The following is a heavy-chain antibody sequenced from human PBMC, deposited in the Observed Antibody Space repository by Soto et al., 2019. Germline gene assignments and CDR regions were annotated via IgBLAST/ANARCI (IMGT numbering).Heavy chain of an antibody. CDR1: GYSFTSYW. Sequence: GESLKISCKGSGYSFTSYWISWVRQMPGKGLEWMGRIDPSDSYTNYSPSFQGHVTISADKSISTAYLQWSSLKASDTAMYYCASQFDNWFDPWGQRTLVTVSS. CDR2: IDPSDSYT. J-gene: IGHJ5*02. V-gene: IGHV5-10-1*01. CDR3: ASQFDNWFDP.